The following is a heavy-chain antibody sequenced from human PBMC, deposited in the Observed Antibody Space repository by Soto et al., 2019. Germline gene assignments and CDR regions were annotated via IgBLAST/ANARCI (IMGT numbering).Heavy chain of an antibody. CDR1: GYNFGGYW. CDR3: ARYWHSYSLNYYRGMDV. CDR2: IFPGDSDT. J-gene: IGHJ6*02. V-gene: IGHV5-51*01. Sequence: PGESLKISCKASGYNFGGYWIGWVRQMPGKGLEWMGIIFPGDSDTRYSPSFQGQVTISADKSISTAYLQWSSLKASDTAMYYCARYWHSYSLNYYRGMDVWGQGTTVTVSS. D-gene: IGHD5-18*01.